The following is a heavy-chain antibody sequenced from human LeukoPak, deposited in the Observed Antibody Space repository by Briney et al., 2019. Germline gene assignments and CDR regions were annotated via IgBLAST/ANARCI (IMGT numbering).Heavy chain of an antibody. D-gene: IGHD2-15*01. CDR3: AKEHWSGGSCYSIYYYYYMDV. Sequence: GGSLRLSCAASGFTLSSYGMHWVRQAPGKGLEWVAVISYDGGNKYYADSVKGRFTISRDNSKNTLYLQMNSLRAEDTAVYYCAKEHWSGGSCYSIYYYYYMDVWGKGTTVTVSS. J-gene: IGHJ6*03. CDR2: ISYDGGNK. CDR1: GFTLSSYG. V-gene: IGHV3-30*18.